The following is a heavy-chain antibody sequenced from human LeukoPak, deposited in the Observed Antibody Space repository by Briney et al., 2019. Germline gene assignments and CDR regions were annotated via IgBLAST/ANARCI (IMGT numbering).Heavy chain of an antibody. CDR3: AGGHCSSTSCHRRFDY. J-gene: IGHJ4*02. D-gene: IGHD2-2*01. CDR2: IYHSGST. V-gene: IGHV4-38-2*01. Sequence: ASETLSLTCAVSGYSISSGYYWGWIRQPPGKGLEWIGSIYHSGSTYYNPSLKSRVTISVDTSKNQFSLKLSSVTAADTAVYYCAGGHCSSTSCHRRFDYWGQGTLVTVSS. CDR1: GYSISSGYY.